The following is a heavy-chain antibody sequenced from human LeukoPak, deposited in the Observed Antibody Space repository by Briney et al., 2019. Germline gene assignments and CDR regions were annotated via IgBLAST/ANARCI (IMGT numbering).Heavy chain of an antibody. D-gene: IGHD6-19*01. Sequence: SVKVSCKASVGTFSSYAISWVRQAPGQGLEWMGGIIPIFGTANYAQKFQGRVTITADESTSTAYMELSSLRSEDTAVYYCAREAGYSSGWFDYWGQGTLVTVSS. J-gene: IGHJ4*02. CDR2: IIPIFGTA. CDR3: AREAGYSSGWFDY. V-gene: IGHV1-69*13. CDR1: VGTFSSYA.